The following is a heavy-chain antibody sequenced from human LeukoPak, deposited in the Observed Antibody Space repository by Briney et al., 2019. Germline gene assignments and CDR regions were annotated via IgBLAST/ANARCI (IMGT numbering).Heavy chain of an antibody. J-gene: IGHJ3*01. CDR1: GFPFSHYA. CDR2: IRGSGVGT. D-gene: IGHD4-17*01. CDR3: GRDPNGDYVGAFEF. V-gene: IGHV3-23*01. Sequence: GGSLRLSCEASGFPFSHYAMTWVRQAPGKGLAWVSSIRGSGVGTSYADSVKGRFTMTRDNSKSTLYLQMNSLRAGDTAVYYCGRDPNGDYVGAFEFWGQGTLVTVSS.